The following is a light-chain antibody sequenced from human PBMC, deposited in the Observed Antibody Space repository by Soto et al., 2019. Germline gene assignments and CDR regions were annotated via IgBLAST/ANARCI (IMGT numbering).Light chain of an antibody. J-gene: IGKJ4*01. CDR2: ATS. V-gene: IGKV3D-20*01. CDR3: QQSGSPPS. CDR1: QRVSGGL. Sequence: DIVLTQSPATLSLSPGERATLYCGASQRVSGGLLAWYQKPPRLPTRLILYATSFRATGLPDRFSGSWSGTDSSPTSSRLAPEDPAFYCCQQSGSPPSFGRRTKVDI.